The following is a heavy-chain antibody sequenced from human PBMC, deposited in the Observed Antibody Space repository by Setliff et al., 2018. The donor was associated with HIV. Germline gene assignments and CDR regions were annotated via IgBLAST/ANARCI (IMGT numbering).Heavy chain of an antibody. CDR3: VKNIGGYSSSSVFDH. V-gene: IGHV3-43*01. CDR1: GFTFDDYT. Sequence: GGSLRLSCAASGFTFDDYTMHWVRQAPGKGLEWVSIISWDGGNTYYADSVKGRFTISRDNSKNSLYLQMNSLRTEDTALYYCVKNIGGYSSSSVFDHWGQGTLVTVSS. J-gene: IGHJ4*02. D-gene: IGHD6-6*01. CDR2: ISWDGGNT.